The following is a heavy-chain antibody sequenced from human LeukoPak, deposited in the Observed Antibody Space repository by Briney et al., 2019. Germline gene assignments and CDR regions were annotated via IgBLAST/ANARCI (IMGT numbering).Heavy chain of an antibody. Sequence: ASVKVSCKASGYTFTSYGISWVRQAPGQGLEWMGWISAYNGNTNYAQKLQGRVTMTTDTSTSTAYMELRSLRSDDAAVYYCARIPSSSSRTPIYYYYYMDVWGKGTTVTVSS. V-gene: IGHV1-18*01. CDR2: ISAYNGNT. J-gene: IGHJ6*03. CDR3: ARIPSSSSRTPIYYYYYMDV. CDR1: GYTFTSYG. D-gene: IGHD6-13*01.